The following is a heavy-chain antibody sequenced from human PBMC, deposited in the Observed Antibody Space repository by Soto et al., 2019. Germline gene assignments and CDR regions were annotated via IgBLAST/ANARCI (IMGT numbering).Heavy chain of an antibody. Sequence: ELQLVDSGGALVQPGESLRLSCAASGFTFSDYFMTWVRQAPGKGLEWVATIKQDGNERYYVDSVKGRFTISRDNAKNSMYLQMNALRAEDTAVYYCAIGDWLGWWGQGTLVTVSS. CDR3: AIGDWLGW. V-gene: IGHV3-7*01. CDR2: IKQDGNER. J-gene: IGHJ4*02. CDR1: GFTFSDYF. D-gene: IGHD6-19*01.